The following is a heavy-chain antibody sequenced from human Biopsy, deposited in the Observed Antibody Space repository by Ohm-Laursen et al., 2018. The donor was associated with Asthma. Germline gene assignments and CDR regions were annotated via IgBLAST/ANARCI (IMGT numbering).Heavy chain of an antibody. CDR3: ARTHERWTSIQDDALDI. V-gene: IGHV3-30*03. CDR2: ISYDGGNK. CDR1: GFAVSRDH. J-gene: IGHJ3*02. Sequence: SLRLSCAASGFAVSRDHMFWARQAPGKGLEWVAVISYDGGNKFYGDSVKGRFTLSRDNSRNTLYLQMNSLRVEDTAIYYCARTHERWTSIQDDALDIWGQGTMVIVSS. D-gene: IGHD4-23*01.